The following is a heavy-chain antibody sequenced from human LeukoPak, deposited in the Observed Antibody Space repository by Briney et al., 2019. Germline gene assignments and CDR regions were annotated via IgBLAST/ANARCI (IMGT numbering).Heavy chain of an antibody. V-gene: IGHV3-7*01. CDR1: GFIFDDYA. Sequence: GGSLRLSCAASGFIFDDYAMNWVRQAPGKGLEWVAYIKRNGSGTYYVDSVKGRFAMSRDNAKNSVYLQMNSLRVEDTAVYYCARDWRDGYNQGIDYWGQGTLVTVSS. CDR2: IKRNGSGT. D-gene: IGHD5-24*01. J-gene: IGHJ4*02. CDR3: ARDWRDGYNQGIDY.